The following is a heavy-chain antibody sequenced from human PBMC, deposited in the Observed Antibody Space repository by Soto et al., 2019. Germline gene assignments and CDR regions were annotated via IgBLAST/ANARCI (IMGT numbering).Heavy chain of an antibody. V-gene: IGHV4-34*01. J-gene: IGHJ6*02. CDR2: INHSGST. D-gene: IGHD5-12*01. CDR1: GGSFSGYY. CDR3: ARGKWLAYYSYGMDV. Sequence: QVQLQQWGAGLLKPSETLSLTCAVYGGSFSGYYWSWIRQPPGKGLEWIGEINHSGSTNYNPSLKRRVTISVDTSKTQFSLKLSSVTAADTAVYYCARGKWLAYYSYGMDVWGQGSTVNVSS.